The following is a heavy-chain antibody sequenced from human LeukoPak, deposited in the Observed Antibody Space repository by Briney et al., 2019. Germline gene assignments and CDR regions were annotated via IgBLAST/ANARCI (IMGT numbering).Heavy chain of an antibody. Sequence: SAKVSCKASGGTFSSYAISWVRQAPGQGLEWMGGIIPIFGTANYAQKFQGRVTITTDESTSTAYMELSSLRSEDTAVYYCASRSGSYSGAFDVWGQGTMVAVSS. CDR2: IIPIFGTA. CDR1: GGTFSSYA. V-gene: IGHV1-69*05. CDR3: ASRSGSYSGAFDV. J-gene: IGHJ3*01. D-gene: IGHD1-26*01.